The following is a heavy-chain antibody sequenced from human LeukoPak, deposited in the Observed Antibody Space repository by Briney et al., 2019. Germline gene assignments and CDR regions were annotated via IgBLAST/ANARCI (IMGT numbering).Heavy chain of an antibody. CDR1: GFSLSDIY. CDR2: IGTRSNPI. J-gene: IGHJ4*02. D-gene: IGHD1-26*01. V-gene: IGHV3-11*01. CDR3: AREARGSGRDFDY. Sequence: GGSLRLSCAASGFSLSDIYISWIRQAPGVGLEWVSYIGTRSNPIFYTDSVKGRFTISRDDAKNSLYLQMNSLRDEDTAVYFCAREARGSGRDFDYWGQGILVTVVS.